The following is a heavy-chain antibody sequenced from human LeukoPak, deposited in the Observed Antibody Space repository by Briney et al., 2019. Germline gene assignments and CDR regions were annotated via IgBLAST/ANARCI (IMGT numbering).Heavy chain of an antibody. D-gene: IGHD3-3*01. Sequence: GGSLRLSCAASGFTFSSYWMSWVRQAPGKGLEWVANIKQDGSEKYYVDSVKGRFTISRDNAKNSLYLQMNSLRAKDTAVYYCARDRSMHYDFWSGYWGGNWFDPWGQGTLVTVSS. CDR3: ARDRSMHYDFWSGYWGGNWFDP. J-gene: IGHJ5*02. CDR2: IKQDGSEK. V-gene: IGHV3-7*01. CDR1: GFTFSSYW.